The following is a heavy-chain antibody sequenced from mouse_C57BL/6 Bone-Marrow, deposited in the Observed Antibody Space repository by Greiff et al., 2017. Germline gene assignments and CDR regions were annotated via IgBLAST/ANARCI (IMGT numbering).Heavy chain of an antibody. CDR2: ILPGSGST. CDR3: SSSRYYVAMDY. CDR1: GYTFTGYW. J-gene: IGHJ4*01. Sequence: QVQLQQPGAELMKPGASVKLSCKATGYTFTGYWIAWVKQRPGHGLEWIGEILPGSGSTNYNEKFKGKATFTADTSSNTAYMQLSSLTTEDSAISDCSSSRYYVAMDYWGQGTSVTVSS. V-gene: IGHV1-9*01. D-gene: IGHD1-1*01.